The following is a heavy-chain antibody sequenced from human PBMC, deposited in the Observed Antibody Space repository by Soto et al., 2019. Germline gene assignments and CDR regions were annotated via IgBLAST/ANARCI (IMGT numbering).Heavy chain of an antibody. CDR2: INSDGSTS. Sequence: HPGGSLRLSCAASGXTFSNYWMYWVRQAPGKGLVWVSRINSDGSTSSYADSVKGRFTISRDNAKSTLYLQMNSLRAEDTAVYYCARGDCVGGSCYSLAGSYYYYMDVWGKGTTVTVSS. CDR1: GXTFSNYW. CDR3: ARGDCVGGSCYSLAGSYYYYMDV. V-gene: IGHV3-74*01. J-gene: IGHJ6*03. D-gene: IGHD2-15*01.